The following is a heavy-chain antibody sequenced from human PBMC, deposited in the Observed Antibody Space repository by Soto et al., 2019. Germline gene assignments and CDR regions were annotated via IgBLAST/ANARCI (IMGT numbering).Heavy chain of an antibody. J-gene: IGHJ4*02. V-gene: IGHV4-31*03. CDR1: GGSISSGGYY. CDR2: IYYSGST. CDR3: ARAYYSDSSAPSFDY. D-gene: IGHD3-22*01. Sequence: LSLACTVSGGSISSGGYYWSWIRQHPGKGLEWVGYIYYSGSTYYNPSLKSRVTISVDTSKNQFSLKLSSVTAADTAVYYCARAYYSDSSAPSFDYWGQGTLVTVSS.